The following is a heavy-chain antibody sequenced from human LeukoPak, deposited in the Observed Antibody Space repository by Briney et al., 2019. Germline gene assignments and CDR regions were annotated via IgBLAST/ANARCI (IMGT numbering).Heavy chain of an antibody. Sequence: GASVKVSCKVSGYTLTELSMHWVRQAPGKGPEWMGGFDPEDGETIYAQKFQGRVTMTEDTSTDTAYMELSSLRSEDTAVYYCATGGYNWDVWEDWGQGTLVTVSS. D-gene: IGHD5-24*01. CDR3: ATGGYNWDVWED. V-gene: IGHV1-24*01. CDR2: FDPEDGET. CDR1: GYTLTELS. J-gene: IGHJ4*02.